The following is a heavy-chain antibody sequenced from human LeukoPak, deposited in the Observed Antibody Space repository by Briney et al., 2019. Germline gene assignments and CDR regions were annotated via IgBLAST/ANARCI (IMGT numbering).Heavy chain of an antibody. CDR3: ARDLSWGLDY. Sequence: ASVKVSCKASGYTFTYYYMHWVRQAPGQGPEWMGIINPSGGSASYAQKFQGRVTMTRDTSTSTVYMELSSLRSEDTAVYYCARDLSWGLDYWGQGTLVTVSS. V-gene: IGHV1-46*01. CDR2: INPSGGSA. D-gene: IGHD7-27*01. CDR1: GYTFTYYY. J-gene: IGHJ4*02.